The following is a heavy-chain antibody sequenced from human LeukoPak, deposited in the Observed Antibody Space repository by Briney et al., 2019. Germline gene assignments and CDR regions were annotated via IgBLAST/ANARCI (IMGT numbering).Heavy chain of an antibody. CDR3: ARQRGSYDILTGYYFGEYDY. Sequence: PSETLSLTCAVSGYSISSAYYWGWIRQPPGKGLEWIGTIYHSGSTYYNPSLKSRVTISVDTSKNQFSLKLSSVTAADTAVYYCARQRGSYDILTGYYFGEYDYWGQGTLVTVSS. D-gene: IGHD3-9*01. CDR1: GYSISSAYY. V-gene: IGHV4-38-2*01. J-gene: IGHJ4*02. CDR2: IYHSGST.